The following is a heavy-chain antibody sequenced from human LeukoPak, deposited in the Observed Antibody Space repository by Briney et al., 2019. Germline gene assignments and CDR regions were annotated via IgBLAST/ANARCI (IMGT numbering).Heavy chain of an antibody. CDR1: GYTFTNFY. CDR2: IHPSGGTT. CDR3: ARDSSNSSDY. Sequence: GASVKVSCKASGYTFTNFYIHWLRQAPGQGLEWMGIIHPSGGTTSYAQKFQGRVTLTRDTSTSTVYMEVNSLRSEDTAVYYCARDSSNSSDYWGQGTLVFVSS. V-gene: IGHV1-46*01. D-gene: IGHD1-1*01. J-gene: IGHJ4*02.